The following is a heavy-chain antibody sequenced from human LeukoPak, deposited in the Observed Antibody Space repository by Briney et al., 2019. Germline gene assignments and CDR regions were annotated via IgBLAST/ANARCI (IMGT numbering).Heavy chain of an antibody. D-gene: IGHD2-15*01. CDR3: ARAVGWVSGGRGFDY. V-gene: IGHV1-3*01. J-gene: IGHJ4*02. CDR2: INAGNGNT. CDR1: GYTFTNYA. Sequence: GATVKVSYKASGYTFTNYAMHWVRQAPGQRLEWMGWINAGNGNTKYSQKFQGRVTITRDTSASTAYMELSSLRSEDTAVYYCARAVGWVSGGRGFDYWGQGTLVTVSS.